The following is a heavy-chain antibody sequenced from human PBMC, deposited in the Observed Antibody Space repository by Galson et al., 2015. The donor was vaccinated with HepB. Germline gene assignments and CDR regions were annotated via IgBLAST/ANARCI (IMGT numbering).Heavy chain of an antibody. CDR2: IIPIFGTA. V-gene: IGHV1-69*13. Sequence: SVKVSCKASGGTFSSYAISWVRQAPGQGLEWMGGIIPIFGTANYAQKFQGRVTITADESTSTAYMELSSLRSEDTAVYYCARDRRGIVVEDPQYYYYGMDVWGQGTTVTVSS. D-gene: IGHD2-15*01. CDR3: ARDRRGIVVEDPQYYYYGMDV. J-gene: IGHJ6*02. CDR1: GGTFSSYA.